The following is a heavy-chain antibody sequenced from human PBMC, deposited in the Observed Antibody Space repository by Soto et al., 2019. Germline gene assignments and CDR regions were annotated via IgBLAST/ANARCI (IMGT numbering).Heavy chain of an antibody. V-gene: IGHV3-15*01. CDR1: GFTFSNAW. CDR2: IKSKTDGGTT. CDR3: TTDLAFLPPDWFDP. Sequence: EVQLVESGGGLVKPGGSLRLSCAASGFTFSNAWMSWVRQAPGKGLEWVGRIKSKTDGGTTDYAAPVKGRFTISRDDSKNTLYLQMKSLKTEDTAVYYCTTDLAFLPPDWFDPWGQGTLVTVSS. J-gene: IGHJ5*02.